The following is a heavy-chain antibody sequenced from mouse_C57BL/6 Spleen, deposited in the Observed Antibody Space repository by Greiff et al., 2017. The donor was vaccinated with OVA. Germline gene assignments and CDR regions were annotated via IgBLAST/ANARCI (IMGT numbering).Heavy chain of an antibody. CDR3: ARGDGRRYFDV. CDR2: ISSGSSTI. D-gene: IGHD3-1*01. V-gene: IGHV5-17*01. CDR1: GFTFSDYG. Sequence: EVQLVESGGGLVKPGGSLKLSCAASGFTFSDYGMHWVRQAPEKGLEWVAYISSGSSTIYYADTVKGRFTISRDNAKNTLFLQLTRLRSEDTAMYYCARGDGRRYFDVWGTGTTVTVSS. J-gene: IGHJ1*03.